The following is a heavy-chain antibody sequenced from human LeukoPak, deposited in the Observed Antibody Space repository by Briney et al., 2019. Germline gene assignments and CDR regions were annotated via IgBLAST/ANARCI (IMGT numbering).Heavy chain of an antibody. CDR1: GGTFSSYA. Sequence: ASVKVSCKASGGTFSSYAISWVRQAPGQGLEWMGWINPYSGDTNFSQKFQGRVTMTRDTSINTAYMELRRLRSDDTAVYYCARGHIVVVTAIDYWGQGTLVTVSS. D-gene: IGHD2-21*02. V-gene: IGHV1-2*02. CDR3: ARGHIVVVTAIDY. CDR2: INPYSGDT. J-gene: IGHJ4*02.